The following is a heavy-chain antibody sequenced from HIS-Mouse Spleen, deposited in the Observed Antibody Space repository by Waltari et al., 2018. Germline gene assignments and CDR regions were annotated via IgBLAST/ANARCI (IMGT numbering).Heavy chain of an antibody. D-gene: IGHD6-6*01. Sequence: QVQLQQWGAGLLKPSETLSLTCAVYGGSFSGYYWSWIRQPPGKGLEWIGEINHSGSTNYNPSLKSRVTISVDTSKNQFSLKLSSVTAADTAVYYCARDGGVAARLFAFDIWGQGTMVTVSS. CDR2: INHSGST. CDR1: GGSFSGYY. J-gene: IGHJ3*02. V-gene: IGHV4-34*01. CDR3: ARDGGVAARLFAFDI.